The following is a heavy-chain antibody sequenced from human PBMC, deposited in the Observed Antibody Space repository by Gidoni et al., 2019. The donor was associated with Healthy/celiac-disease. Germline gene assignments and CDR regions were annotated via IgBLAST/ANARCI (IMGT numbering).Heavy chain of an antibody. CDR1: GCSVSSGSYY. J-gene: IGHJ6*02. V-gene: IGHV4-61*01. CDR2: IYYSGST. CDR3: ARDSYYYGMDV. Sequence: QVQLQESGPGLVKPSDTPSLTSTFSGCSVSSGSYYWSWIRQPPGKGLEWIGYIYYSGSTNYNPSLKSRVTISVDTSKNQFSLKLSSVTAADTAVYYCARDSYYYGMDVWGQGTTVTVSS.